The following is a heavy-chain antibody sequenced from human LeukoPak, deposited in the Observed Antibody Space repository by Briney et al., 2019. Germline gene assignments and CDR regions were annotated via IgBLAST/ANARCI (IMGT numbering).Heavy chain of an antibody. CDR3: AIMHGYYDGSGYWVQ. CDR2: ITPNADRT. Sequence: GGALRLSCAASGFTFGSYGMRWVRQAPGKGLEGVSFITPNADRTSYADSVEGRFTISRDNPRNTLYMEMNSLRDEDTALYYCAIMHGYYDGSGYWVQWGQGTLVTVSS. J-gene: IGHJ1*01. D-gene: IGHD3-22*01. V-gene: IGHV3-23*01. CDR1: GFTFGSYG.